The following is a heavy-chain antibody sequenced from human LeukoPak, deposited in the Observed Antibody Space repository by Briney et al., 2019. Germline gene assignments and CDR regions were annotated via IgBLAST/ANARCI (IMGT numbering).Heavy chain of an antibody. CDR3: AKNNWNYFTPDY. CDR2: ISGSGGST. Sequence: GGSLRLSCAASGFTFSSYAMSWVRQAPEKGLEWVSAISGSGGSTYYADSVKGRFTISRDNSKNTLYLQMNSLRAEDTAVYYCAKNNWNYFTPDYWGQGTLVTVSS. D-gene: IGHD1-7*01. J-gene: IGHJ4*02. CDR1: GFTFSSYA. V-gene: IGHV3-23*01.